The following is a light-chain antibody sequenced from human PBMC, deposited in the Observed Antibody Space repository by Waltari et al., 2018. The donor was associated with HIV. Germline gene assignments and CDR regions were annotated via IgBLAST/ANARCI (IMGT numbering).Light chain of an antibody. Sequence: PGGRATLSCRTSQSVASNLAWYQQKPGQAPRLLIYGASTRSTDIPDRFSGSGSGTEFTLTISGVQSEDFAIYYCQQYNNWPPYTFGQGTKVDIK. CDR2: GAS. CDR1: QSVASN. CDR3: QQYNNWPPYT. J-gene: IGKJ2*01. V-gene: IGKV3D-15*01.